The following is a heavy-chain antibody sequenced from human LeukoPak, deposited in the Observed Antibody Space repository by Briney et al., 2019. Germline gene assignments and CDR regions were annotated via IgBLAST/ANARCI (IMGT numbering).Heavy chain of an antibody. Sequence: QSGGSLRLSCAASGFTFSSYAMSWVRQAPGKGLEWVSGISGSGGSTYYADSVKGRFTISRDNSKNTLYLQMNSLRAEDTAVYYCARAKLKRFWSGSALDYWGQGTLVTVSS. V-gene: IGHV3-23*01. D-gene: IGHD3-10*01. CDR3: ARAKLKRFWSGSALDY. J-gene: IGHJ4*02. CDR2: ISGSGGST. CDR1: GFTFSSYA.